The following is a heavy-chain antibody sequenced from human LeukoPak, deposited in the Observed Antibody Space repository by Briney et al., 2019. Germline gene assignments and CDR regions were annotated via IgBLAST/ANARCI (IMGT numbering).Heavy chain of an antibody. CDR3: AKGYDSSGYYWSYFDY. J-gene: IGHJ4*02. CDR1: GYTFTSYY. D-gene: IGHD3-22*01. V-gene: IGHV1-46*01. CDR2: INPSGGST. Sequence: ASVKVSCKASGYTFTSYYMHWVRQAPGQGLEWMGIINPSGGSTSYAQKFQGRVTMTRDTSTSTVYMELSSLRAEDTAVYYCAKGYDSSGYYWSYFDYWGQGTLVTVSS.